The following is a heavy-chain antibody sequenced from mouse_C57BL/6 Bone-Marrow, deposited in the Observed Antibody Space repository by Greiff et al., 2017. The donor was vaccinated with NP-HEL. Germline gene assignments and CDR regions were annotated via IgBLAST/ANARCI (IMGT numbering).Heavy chain of an antibody. J-gene: IGHJ2*01. Sequence: QVQLQQPGAELVKPGDEVKREGKEAGETGNRGGRVGGDRRRGRCLEWIGEIDPSDSYTNYNQKFKGKATLTVDTSSSTAYMQLSSLTSEDSAVYYCAREELLRFFDYWGQGTTLTVSS. CDR2: IDPSDSYT. D-gene: IGHD1-1*01. CDR3: AREELLRFFDY. V-gene: IGHV1-50*01. CDR1: GETGNRGG.